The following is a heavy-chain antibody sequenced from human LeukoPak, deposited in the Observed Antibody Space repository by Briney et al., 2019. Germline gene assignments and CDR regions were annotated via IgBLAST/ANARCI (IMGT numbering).Heavy chain of an antibody. J-gene: IGHJ4*02. CDR3: ARGVYIAAAQYAY. D-gene: IGHD6-13*01. V-gene: IGHV4-59*01. CDR1: GGSFSGYH. Sequence: SETLSLTCAVYGGSFSGYHWSWIRQPPGKGLEWIGYIYYSGTTNYNPSLKSRVTISVDTSKNQFSLKLSSVTAADTAVYYCARGVYIAAAQYAYWGQGTLVTVSS. CDR2: IYYSGTT.